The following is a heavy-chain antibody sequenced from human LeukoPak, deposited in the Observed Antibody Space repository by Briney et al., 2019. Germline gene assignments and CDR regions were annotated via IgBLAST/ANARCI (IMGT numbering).Heavy chain of an antibody. CDR1: GFTFSSYS. V-gene: IGHV3-30*02. CDR3: AKDLPSTSILWWRTLDY. CDR2: IRCDGSNK. Sequence: PGGSLRLSCAASGFTFSSYSMNWVRQAPGKGLEWVAFIRCDGSNKYYADSVKGRFTISRDNSKNTLYLQMNSLRAEDTAVYYCAKDLPSTSILWWRTLDYWGQGTLVTVSS. D-gene: IGHD2-21*01. J-gene: IGHJ4*02.